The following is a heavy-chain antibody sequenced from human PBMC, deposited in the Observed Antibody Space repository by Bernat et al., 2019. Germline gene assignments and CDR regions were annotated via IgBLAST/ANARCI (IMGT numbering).Heavy chain of an antibody. CDR1: GFTFSSYE. D-gene: IGHD3-10*01. V-gene: IGHV3-48*03. CDR2: ISSSGSTI. J-gene: IGHJ3*02. CDR3: ARVLPMVQGVRFGARDAFDI. Sequence: EVQLVESGGGLVQPGGSLRLSCAASGFTFSSYEMNWVRQAPGKGLEWVSYISSSGSTIYYADSVKGRFTISRDNAKNSLYLQMNSLRAEDTAVYYCARVLPMVQGVRFGARDAFDIWGQGTMVTVSS.